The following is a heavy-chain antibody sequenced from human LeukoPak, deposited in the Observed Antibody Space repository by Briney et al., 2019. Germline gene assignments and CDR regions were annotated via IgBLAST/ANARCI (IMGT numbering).Heavy chain of an antibody. CDR1: GGTFSSYA. CDR2: IIPIFGTA. CDR3: ARAEVPTVRGVKPFDY. J-gene: IGHJ4*02. V-gene: IGHV1-69*05. Sequence: SVKVSCKASGGTFSSYAISWVRQAPGQGLEWMGGIIPIFGTANYAQKFQGRVTITTDESTSTAYMELSSLRSEDTAVYYCARAEVPTVRGVKPFDYWGQGTLVTVSS. D-gene: IGHD3-10*01.